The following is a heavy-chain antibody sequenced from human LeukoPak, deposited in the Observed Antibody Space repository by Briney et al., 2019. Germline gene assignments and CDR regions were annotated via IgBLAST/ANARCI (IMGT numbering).Heavy chain of an antibody. CDR1: GASISSHY. Sequence: SETLSLTCSVSGASISSHYWSWIRQPPGKGLEWIGYTSGSISDNPSLKSRVAVSVDPSQNQVSLSLTSVTAADTAVYYCARGGGQRRSWLDLWGQGTLVTVPS. D-gene: IGHD3-10*01. V-gene: IGHV4-59*11. CDR2: TSGSI. CDR3: ARGGGQRRSWLDL. J-gene: IGHJ5*02.